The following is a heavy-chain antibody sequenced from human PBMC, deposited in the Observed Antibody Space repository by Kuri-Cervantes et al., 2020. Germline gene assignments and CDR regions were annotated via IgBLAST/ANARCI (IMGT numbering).Heavy chain of an antibody. V-gene: IGHV3-33*01. Sequence: LSLTCAASGFTFSSYGMHWVRQAPGKGLEWVAVIWYDGSNKYYADSVKGRFTISRDNSKNTLYLQMNSLRAEDTAVYYCARDRTGEGWFDPWGQGTLVTVSS. CDR1: GFTFSSYG. CDR2: IWYDGSNK. J-gene: IGHJ5*02. D-gene: IGHD7-27*01. CDR3: ARDRTGEGWFDP.